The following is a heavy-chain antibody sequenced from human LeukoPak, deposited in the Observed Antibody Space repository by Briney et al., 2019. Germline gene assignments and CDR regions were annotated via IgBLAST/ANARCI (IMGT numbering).Heavy chain of an antibody. CDR1: GGTFSSYA. Sequence: GASVKVSCKASGGTFSSYAISWVQQAPGQGLEWMGGIIPIFGTANYAQKFQGRVTITADESTSTAYMELSSLRSEDTAVYYCARVGGYGDYPGYFQHWGQGTLVTVSS. J-gene: IGHJ1*01. CDR2: IIPIFGTA. V-gene: IGHV1-69*13. CDR3: ARVGGYGDYPGYFQH. D-gene: IGHD4-17*01.